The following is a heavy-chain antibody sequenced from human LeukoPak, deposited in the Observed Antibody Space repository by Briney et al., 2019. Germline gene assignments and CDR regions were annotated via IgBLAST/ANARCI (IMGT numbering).Heavy chain of an antibody. D-gene: IGHD4-23*01. V-gene: IGHV1-2*02. CDR3: AREGRLSGTYYGGGWFDP. CDR2: ISNSGGT. CDR1: GYTFTGHY. Sequence: GASVKVSCKTSGYTFTGHYMHLVRQVPGQGLEWMGWISNSGGTNYAQKFQGRVTMTRDTSISTAYMELSWLRSDDTALYYCAREGRLSGTYYGGGWFDPWGQGTLVLVSS. J-gene: IGHJ5*02.